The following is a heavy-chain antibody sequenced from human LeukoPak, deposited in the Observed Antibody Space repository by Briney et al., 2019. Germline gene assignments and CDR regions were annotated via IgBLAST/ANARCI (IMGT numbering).Heavy chain of an antibody. Sequence: GGSLRLSCAASGFTFSNAWMSWVRQAPGKGLEWVSSISSSSSYIYYADSVKGRFTISRDNAKNSLYLQMNSLRAEDTAVYYCARSPVGYYYYYYYMDVWGKGTTVTVSS. CDR3: ARSPVGYYYYYYYMDV. CDR1: GFTFSNAW. J-gene: IGHJ6*03. V-gene: IGHV3-21*01. CDR2: ISSSSSYI. D-gene: IGHD1-26*01.